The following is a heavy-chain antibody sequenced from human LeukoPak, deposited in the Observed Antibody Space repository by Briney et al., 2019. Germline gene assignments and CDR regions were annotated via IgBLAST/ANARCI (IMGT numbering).Heavy chain of an antibody. CDR2: IYPGDSDT. CDR3: ASADGTVNRLDY. D-gene: IGHD1-1*01. CDR1: GYTFGSHW. Sequence: GESLKISCEGSGYTFGSHWIAWVRQMPGKGLEWMGIIYPGDSDTRYSPSFQGQVTVSADKSISTAYLQWSSLKASDTAMYYCASADGTVNRLDYWGQGTLVTVSS. J-gene: IGHJ4*02. V-gene: IGHV5-51*01.